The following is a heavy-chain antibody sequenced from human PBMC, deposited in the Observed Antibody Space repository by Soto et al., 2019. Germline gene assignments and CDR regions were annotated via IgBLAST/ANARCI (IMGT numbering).Heavy chain of an antibody. CDR3: ARRSKIHDAFDI. CDR1: GGSISSSSYY. V-gene: IGHV4-39*01. J-gene: IGHJ3*02. CDR2: IYYSGST. Sequence: SETLSLTCTVSGGSISSSSYYWGLIRQPPGKGLEWIGSIYYSGSTYYNPSLKSRVTISVDTSKNQFSLKLSSVTAADTAVYYCARRSKIHDAFDIWGQGTMVTVSS.